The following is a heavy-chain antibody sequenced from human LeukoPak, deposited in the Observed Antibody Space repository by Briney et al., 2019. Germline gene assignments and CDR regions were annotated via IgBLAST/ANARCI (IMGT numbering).Heavy chain of an antibody. CDR1: GCTFTSYA. V-gene: IGHV7-4-1*02. J-gene: IGHJ4*02. CDR3: ARVRSTYYSDY. D-gene: IGHD2/OR15-2a*01. CDR2: INANTGNP. Sequence: ASVKVSCKTSGCTFTSYAMNWVRQAPGQGLEWMGWINANTGNPTYAQGFTGRFVFSLDTSVSTAYLQISSLKAEDTAVYYCARVRSTYYSDYWGQGTLVAVSS.